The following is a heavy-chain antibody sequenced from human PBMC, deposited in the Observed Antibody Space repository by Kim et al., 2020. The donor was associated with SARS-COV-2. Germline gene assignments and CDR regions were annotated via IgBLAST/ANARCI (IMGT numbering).Heavy chain of an antibody. CDR3: ARDEWVGATSSEPKKNFDY. Sequence: ASVKVSCKASGYTFTSYGISWVRQAPGQGLEWMGWISAYNGNTNYAQKLQGRVTMTTDTSTSTAYMELRSLRSDDTAVYYCARDEWVGATSSEPKKNFDYWGQGTLVTVSS. CDR1: GYTFTSYG. V-gene: IGHV1-18*01. D-gene: IGHD1-26*01. J-gene: IGHJ4*02. CDR2: ISAYNGNT.